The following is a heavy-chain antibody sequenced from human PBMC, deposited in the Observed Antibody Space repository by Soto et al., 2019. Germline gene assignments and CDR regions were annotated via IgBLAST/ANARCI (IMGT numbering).Heavy chain of an antibody. V-gene: IGHV1-46*03. J-gene: IGHJ3*02. CDR2: INPSGGST. CDR3: ARERGRENTKAFDI. Sequence: ASVKVSFKASGYTFTSYYMHWVRQAPGQGLEWMGIINPSGGSTSYAQKYKGRDTMTRDTSTSTVYMELSSLRSEDTAVYYCARERGRENTKAFDIWGQGTMVTVS. CDR1: GYTFTSYY. D-gene: IGHD2-15*01.